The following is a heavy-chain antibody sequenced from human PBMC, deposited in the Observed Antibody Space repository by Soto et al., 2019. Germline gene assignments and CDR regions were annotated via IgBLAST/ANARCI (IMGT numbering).Heavy chain of an antibody. CDR1: GLGVSTNF. Sequence: PGGSLRLSCAASGLGVSTNFMSWVRQAPGKGLEWLAVIYSGGKTFYADSVKGRFTISKDNSKNTLSLQMNSLRAEDTAVYYCTRDAPGERPYYFYYYGMDVWGQGTTVTVSS. J-gene: IGHJ6*02. CDR2: IYSGGKT. V-gene: IGHV3-53*01. CDR3: TRDAPGERPYYFYYYGMDV.